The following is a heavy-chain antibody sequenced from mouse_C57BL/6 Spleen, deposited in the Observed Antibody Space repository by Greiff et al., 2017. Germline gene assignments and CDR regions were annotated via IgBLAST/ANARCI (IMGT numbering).Heavy chain of an antibody. V-gene: IGHV1-80*01. J-gene: IGHJ1*03. CDR3: ARSPVYYYGGWYFDV. CDR1: GYAFSSYW. CDR2: IYPGDGDT. Sequence: QVQLQQSGAELVKPGASVKISCKASGYAFSSYWMNWVKQRPGKGLEWIGQIYPGDGDTNYNGKFKGKATLTADKTSSIAYMQLSSLTSEDSAVYFCARSPVYYYGGWYFDVWGTGTTVTVSS. D-gene: IGHD1-1*01.